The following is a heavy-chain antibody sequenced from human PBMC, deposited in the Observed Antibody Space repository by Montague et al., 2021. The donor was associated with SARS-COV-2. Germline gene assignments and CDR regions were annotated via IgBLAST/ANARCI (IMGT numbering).Heavy chain of an antibody. V-gene: IGHV4-39*01. D-gene: IGHD6-19*01. CDR2: IYYSGST. CDR1: GGSISSSSYY. CDR3: ARQRGGGLVSTPRFFDY. J-gene: IGHJ4*02. Sequence: ETLSLTCTVSGGSISSSSYYWGWIRQPPGKGLEWIGSIYYSGSTYYNPSLKSRVTISVDTSKNQFSLKLSSVTAADTAVYYCARQRGGGLVSTPRFFDYWGQGTLVTVSS.